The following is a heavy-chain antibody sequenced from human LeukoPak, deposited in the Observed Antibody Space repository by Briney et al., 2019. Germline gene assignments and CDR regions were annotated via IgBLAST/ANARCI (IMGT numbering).Heavy chain of an antibody. CDR3: ARGLWFGELLL. D-gene: IGHD3-10*01. J-gene: IGHJ4*02. V-gene: IGHV4-34*01. Sequence: SETLSLTCAVYGGSFSGYYWSWIRQPPGKGLERIGEINHSGSTNYNPSLKSRVTISVDTSKNQFSLKLSSVTAADTAVYYCARGLWFGELLLWGQGTLVTVSS. CDR1: GGSFSGYY. CDR2: INHSGST.